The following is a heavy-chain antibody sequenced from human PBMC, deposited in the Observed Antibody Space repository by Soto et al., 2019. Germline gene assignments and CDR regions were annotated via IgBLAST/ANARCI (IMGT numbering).Heavy chain of an antibody. CDR2: VSGSGATT. CDR1: GFSFSGYA. Sequence: PGGSLRLSCSASGFSFSGYAMSWVRQSAGKGLEWVSAVSGSGATTFYADSVRGRFTISRDNSNNSCYLQISDLRGEDTAVYYCANRIAAADTPVDYWGQGTLVTVSS. CDR3: ANRIAAADTPVDY. J-gene: IGHJ4*02. D-gene: IGHD6-13*01. V-gene: IGHV3-23*01.